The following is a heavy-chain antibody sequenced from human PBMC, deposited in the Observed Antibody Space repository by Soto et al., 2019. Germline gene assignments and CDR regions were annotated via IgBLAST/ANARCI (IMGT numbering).Heavy chain of an antibody. CDR2: ISAYNGNT. Sequence: QVQLVQSGAEVKKPGASVKVSCKASGYTFTSYGISWVRQAPGQGLEWMGWISAYNGNTNYAQKLQGRVTMTTDTSTSTAYMELRSLRSDDTAVYYCARAPDGLWYYDFWSGYPPFDYWGQGTLVTVSS. D-gene: IGHD3-3*01. V-gene: IGHV1-18*01. J-gene: IGHJ4*02. CDR3: ARAPDGLWYYDFWSGYPPFDY. CDR1: GYTFTSYG.